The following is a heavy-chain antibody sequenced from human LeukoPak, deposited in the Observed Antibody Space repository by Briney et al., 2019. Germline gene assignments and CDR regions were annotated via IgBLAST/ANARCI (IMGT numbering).Heavy chain of an antibody. Sequence: SVKVSCEASGGTFSSYATSWVRQAPGQGLEWMGGIIPIFGTANYAQKFQGRVTITTDESTSTAYMELSSLRSEDTAVYYCARDGRRTYSSGWYYYYYMDVWGKGTTVTVSS. CDR2: IIPIFGTA. J-gene: IGHJ6*03. D-gene: IGHD6-19*01. CDR1: GGTFSSYA. V-gene: IGHV1-69*05. CDR3: ARDGRRTYSSGWYYYYYMDV.